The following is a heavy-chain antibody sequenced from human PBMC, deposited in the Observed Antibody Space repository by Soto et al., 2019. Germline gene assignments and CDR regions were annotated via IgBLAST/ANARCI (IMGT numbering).Heavy chain of an antibody. CDR2: ISGSGGST. J-gene: IGHJ4*02. CDR1: GFTFSSYA. V-gene: IGHV3-23*01. CDR3: AKDSSGWYVFDY. D-gene: IGHD6-19*01. Sequence: EVQLLEAGGGLVQPGGSLRLSCAASGFTFSSYAMSWVRQAPGKGLEWVSAISGSGGSTYYADSVKGRFTISRDNSKNTLYLQMNSLRAEDTAVYYCAKDSSGWYVFDYWGQGTLVTVSS.